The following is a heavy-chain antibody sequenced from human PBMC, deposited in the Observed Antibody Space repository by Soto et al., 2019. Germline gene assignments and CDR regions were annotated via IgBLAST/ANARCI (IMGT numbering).Heavy chain of an antibody. CDR3: AKDRQDIVVVVAATPGSYYYYYMDV. CDR1: GFTFDDYA. V-gene: IGHV3-9*01. Sequence: GGSLRLSCAASGFTFDDYAMHWVRQAPGKGLEWVSGISWNSGSIGYADSVKGRFTISRDNAKNSLYLQMNSLRAEDTALYYCAKDRQDIVVVVAATPGSYYYYYMDVWGKGTTVTVSS. D-gene: IGHD2-15*01. CDR2: ISWNSGSI. J-gene: IGHJ6*03.